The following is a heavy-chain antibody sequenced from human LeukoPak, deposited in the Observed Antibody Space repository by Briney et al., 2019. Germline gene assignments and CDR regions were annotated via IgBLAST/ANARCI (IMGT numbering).Heavy chain of an antibody. CDR3: ARTYYYGSGNEAFDI. Sequence: ASVKVSCKASGYAFTGYYMQWVRQAPGQGLEWMGWINPNRGDTNYAQKFQGRVTMTRDTSITTALMELRRLRTDDTAVYYCARTYYYGSGNEAFDIWGQGTMVTVSS. CDR2: INPNRGDT. CDR1: GYAFTGYY. V-gene: IGHV1-2*02. J-gene: IGHJ3*02. D-gene: IGHD3-10*01.